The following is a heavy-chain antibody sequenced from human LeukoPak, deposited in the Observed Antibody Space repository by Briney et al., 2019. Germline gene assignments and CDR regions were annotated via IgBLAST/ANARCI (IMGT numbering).Heavy chain of an antibody. V-gene: IGHV3-23*01. CDR2: ISGSGGNT. CDR1: GFTFSSYA. CDR3: ARVTPLRYFDWTPDY. J-gene: IGHJ4*02. Sequence: GGSLRLSCAASGFTFSSYAMSWVRQAPGKGLEWVSVISGSGGNTHYTDPVKGRFTISRDNAKNSLYLQMNSLRAEDTAVYYCARVTPLRYFDWTPDYWGQGTLVTVSS. D-gene: IGHD3-9*01.